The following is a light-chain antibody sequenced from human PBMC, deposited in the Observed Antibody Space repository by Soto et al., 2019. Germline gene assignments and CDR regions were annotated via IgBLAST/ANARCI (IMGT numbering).Light chain of an antibody. CDR2: GAS. CDR1: QSVNIN. CDR3: QQYNNWPIT. Sequence: EIVMTQSPATLSVSPGERATLSCRASQSVNINLAWYQQKPGQAPRLLIYGASTRATGIPARFSGGGSGTEFTLTFSSLQSEDFAVYYCQQYNNWPITFGQGTRLEI. J-gene: IGKJ5*01. V-gene: IGKV3-15*01.